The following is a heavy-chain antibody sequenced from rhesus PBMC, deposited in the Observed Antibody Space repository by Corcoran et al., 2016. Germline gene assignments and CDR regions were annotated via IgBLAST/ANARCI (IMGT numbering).Heavy chain of an antibody. V-gene: IGHV4-81*01. J-gene: IGHJ4*01. CDR3: ARGGGTAAFDY. CDR2: IVGNIAGT. Sequence: QLQLQESGPGLVKPSETLSLTCAVSGGSISGYYWSWIRQPPGKGLEWIGNIVGNIAGTNYNPSLNSRVTSSKDTSKKQFSLKLTSVTAADTAVYYWARGGGTAAFDYGGQGVLVTVSS. D-gene: IGHD1-44*01. CDR1: GGSISGYY.